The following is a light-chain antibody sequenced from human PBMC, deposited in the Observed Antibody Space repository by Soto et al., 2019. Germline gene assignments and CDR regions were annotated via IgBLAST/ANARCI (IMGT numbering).Light chain of an antibody. V-gene: IGLV3-1*01. Sequence: SYELTQPPSVSVSPGQTASITCSGDKLGDKYAYWYQQKPGQSPVLVIYQDNKRPSGIPERISGSNSGNTATLTISGTQAMDEADYYCQAWDSSTAGVVFGGGTKLTVL. CDR2: QDN. CDR1: KLGDKY. J-gene: IGLJ3*02. CDR3: QAWDSSTAGVV.